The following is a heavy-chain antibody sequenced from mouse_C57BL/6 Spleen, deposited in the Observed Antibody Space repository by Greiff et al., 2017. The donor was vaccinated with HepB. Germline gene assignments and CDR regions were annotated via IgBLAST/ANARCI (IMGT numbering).Heavy chain of an antibody. V-gene: IGHV1-9*01. CDR1: GYTFTGYW. D-gene: IGHD1-1*01. J-gene: IGHJ1*03. Sequence: QVQLQQSGAELMKPGASVKLSCKATGYTFTGYWIEWVKQRPGHGLEWIGEILPGSGSTNYNEKFKGKATFTADTSSNTAYMQLSSLTTEDSAIYYWARGITTVVPSYWYFDVWGTGTTVTVSS. CDR2: ILPGSGST. CDR3: ARGITTVVPSYWYFDV.